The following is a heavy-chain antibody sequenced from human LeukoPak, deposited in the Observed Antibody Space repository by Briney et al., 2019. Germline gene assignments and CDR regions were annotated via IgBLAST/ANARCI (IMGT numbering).Heavy chain of an antibody. CDR1: GYTFTSYG. J-gene: IGHJ4*02. V-gene: IGHV1-18*01. Sequence: ASVKVSCKASGYTFTSYGISWVRQAPGQGLEWMGWISAYNGNTNYAQKLQGRVTMTTDTSTSTAYMELRSLRSDDTAVYYCARVLSPYGSGSYSPFDYWGQGTLVTVSS. D-gene: IGHD3-10*01. CDR2: ISAYNGNT. CDR3: ARVLSPYGSGSYSPFDY.